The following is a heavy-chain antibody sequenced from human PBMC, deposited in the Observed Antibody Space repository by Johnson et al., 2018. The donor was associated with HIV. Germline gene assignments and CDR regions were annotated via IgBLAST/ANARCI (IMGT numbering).Heavy chain of an antibody. CDR1: GFTFSSYA. D-gene: IGHD3-3*01. CDR3: ARGMYYNFWSGYGIRWDAFDI. CDR2: VGTAGDT. Sequence: VQLVESGGGVVQPGRSLRLSCAASGFTFSSYAMHWVRQATGKGLEWVAAVGTAGDTFYPGSVKGRFTISREDAKNSLYLQMNSLSAGDTAVYYCARGMYYNFWSGYGIRWDAFDIWGQGTMVTVSS. J-gene: IGHJ3*02. V-gene: IGHV3-13*01.